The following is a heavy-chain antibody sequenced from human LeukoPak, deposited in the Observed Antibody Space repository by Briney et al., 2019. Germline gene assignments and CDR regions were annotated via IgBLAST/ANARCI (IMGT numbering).Heavy chain of an antibody. Sequence: PSETLSLTCNVSSGSLRENYWSWIRQSPGKGLEWIAEINHSGSTNYNPSLKSRVTISADTSKNQFSLRLSSVTAADTAVYYCARDSAWISGWDYYYYMDVWGKGTTVTISS. D-gene: IGHD6-19*01. CDR3: ARDSAWISGWDYYYYMDV. V-gene: IGHV4-34*01. CDR2: INHSGST. J-gene: IGHJ6*03. CDR1: SGSLRENY.